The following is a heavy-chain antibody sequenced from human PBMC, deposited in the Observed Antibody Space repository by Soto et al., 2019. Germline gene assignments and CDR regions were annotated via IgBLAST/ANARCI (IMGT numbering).Heavy chain of an antibody. J-gene: IGHJ4*02. D-gene: IGHD6-19*01. CDR3: AKCEEEYSSGWYDIVY. CDR2: ISGSGRST. V-gene: IGHV3-23*01. Sequence: GESLKISCAASGFTFNNYAMSWVRQAPGKGLEWVSAISGSGRSTYYADSVKGRFTIARDNSKNTLYLQMSSLRAEDTAVYYCAKCEEEYSSGWYDIVYWGQGTLVTVSS. CDR1: GFTFNNYA.